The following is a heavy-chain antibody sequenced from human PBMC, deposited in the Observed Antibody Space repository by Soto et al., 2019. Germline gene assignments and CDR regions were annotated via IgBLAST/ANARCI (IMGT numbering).Heavy chain of an antibody. CDR2: IHHSGST. J-gene: IGHJ6*02. D-gene: IGHD3-10*01. V-gene: IGHV4-4*02. CDR3: ARLLWFGELKDYYYGMDV. Sequence: SETLSLTCAVSAGSISSSNWWTWVRQSPGKGLEWIGEIHHSGSTNYNPSLKSRVTMSIDKSKNQFSLKLSSVTAADTAVYYCARLLWFGELKDYYYGMDVWGQGTTVTVSS. CDR1: AGSISSSNW.